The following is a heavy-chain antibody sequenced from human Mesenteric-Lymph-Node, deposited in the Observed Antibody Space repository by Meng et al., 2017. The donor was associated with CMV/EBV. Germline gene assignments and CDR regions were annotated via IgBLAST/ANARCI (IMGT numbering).Heavy chain of an antibody. J-gene: IGHJ6*02. CDR2: INWNGGST. CDR3: ARETTYLLRELDYYYYGMDV. Sequence: GESLKISCAASGFIFDDYGMSWVRQAPGKGLEWVSGINWNGGSTGYADSVKGRFTISRDNAKKSLSLQMNRLRSDDTAVYYCARETTYLLRELDYYYYGMDVWGQGTTVTVSS. V-gene: IGHV3-20*04. D-gene: IGHD1-7*01. CDR1: GFIFDDYG.